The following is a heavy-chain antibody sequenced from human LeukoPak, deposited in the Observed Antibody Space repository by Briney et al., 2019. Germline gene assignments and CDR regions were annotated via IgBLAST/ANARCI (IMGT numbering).Heavy chain of an antibody. J-gene: IGHJ4*02. D-gene: IGHD6-13*01. CDR2: IYPGDSET. Sequence: GESLKIPCKGSGYIFTSHWIGWVRQMPGKGLEWMGIIYPGDSETKYSPSFQGQVTISADKSIGTAYLQWSSLKASDTAMYFCARQQTYRAAADFWGQGTLVTVSS. CDR3: ARQQTYRAAADF. V-gene: IGHV5-51*01. CDR1: GYIFTSHW.